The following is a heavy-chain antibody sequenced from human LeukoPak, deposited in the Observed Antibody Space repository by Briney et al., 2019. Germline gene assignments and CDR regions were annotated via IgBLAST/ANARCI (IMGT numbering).Heavy chain of an antibody. J-gene: IGHJ4*02. CDR1: GYTFTGYY. CDR3: AKDIHPRGGGSCYFDY. Sequence: ASVKVSCKASGYTFTGYYMHWVRQAPGQGLEWMGLINPNSGGTNYAQKFQGRVTMTRDTSISTAYMELSRLRSDDTAVYYCAKDIHPRGGGSCYFDYWGQGTLVTVPS. CDR2: INPNSGGT. D-gene: IGHD2-15*01. V-gene: IGHV1-2*02.